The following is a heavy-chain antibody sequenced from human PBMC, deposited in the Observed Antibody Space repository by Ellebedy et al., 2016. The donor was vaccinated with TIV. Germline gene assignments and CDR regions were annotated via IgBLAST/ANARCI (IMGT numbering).Heavy chain of an antibody. CDR2: IIPIFGTA. CDR1: GGTFSSYA. J-gene: IGHJ4*02. CDR3: ARWYYYDSSGYYTG. V-gene: IGHV1-69*13. Sequence: AASVKVSCKASGGTFSSYAISWVRQAPGQGLEWMGGIIPIFGTANYAQKFQGRVTITADESTSTAYMELSSLRSEDTAVYYCARWYYYDSSGYYTGWGQGTLVTVSS. D-gene: IGHD3-22*01.